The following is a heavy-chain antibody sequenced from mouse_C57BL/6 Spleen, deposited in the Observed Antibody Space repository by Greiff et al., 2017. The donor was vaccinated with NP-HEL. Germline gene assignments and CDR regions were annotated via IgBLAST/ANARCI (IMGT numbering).Heavy chain of an antibody. CDR1: GFTFSDYG. CDR2: ISSGSSTI. D-gene: IGHD2-4*01. CDR3: AEDYAGAY. V-gene: IGHV5-17*01. Sequence: EVHLVESGGGLVKPGGSLKLSCASSGFTFSDYGMHWVRQAPEKGLEWVAYISSGSSTIYYADTVKGRFTISRDNAKNTLFLQMTSLRSEDTAMYYCAEDYAGAYWGQGTLVTVSA. J-gene: IGHJ3*01.